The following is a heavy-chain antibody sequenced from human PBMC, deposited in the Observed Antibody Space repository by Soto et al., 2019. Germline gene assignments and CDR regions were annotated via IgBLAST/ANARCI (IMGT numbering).Heavy chain of an antibody. V-gene: IGHV3-23*01. J-gene: IGHJ5*02. CDR2: ISESGGST. CDR3: AKDLVAAAAS. D-gene: IGHD6-13*01. Sequence: DGQLLESGGGLGQPGGSLRRSCVGSGFTFSNYAISWVRQAPGKGLQWVSGISESGGSTHYADSVRGRFAISRDNSKNTVYLQMNSLRAEDTAIYYCAKDLVAAAASWGQGTLVTVSS. CDR1: GFTFSNYA.